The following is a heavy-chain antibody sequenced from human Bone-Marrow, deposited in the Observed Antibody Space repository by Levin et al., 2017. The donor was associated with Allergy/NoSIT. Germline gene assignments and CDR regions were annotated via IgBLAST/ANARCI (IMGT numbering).Heavy chain of an antibody. CDR2: ISKDGNK. Sequence: GGSLRLSCAASGFTFSDYAMHWVRQAPGKGLEWMALISKDGNKKYAASVKGRVTISRDNSKNTLYLQMSSLRADDSAVYYCARARNIWELPPFDYWGQGTQVTVSS. CDR3: ARARNIWELPPFDY. J-gene: IGHJ4*02. D-gene: IGHD5-24*01. CDR1: GFTFSDYA. V-gene: IGHV3-30*04.